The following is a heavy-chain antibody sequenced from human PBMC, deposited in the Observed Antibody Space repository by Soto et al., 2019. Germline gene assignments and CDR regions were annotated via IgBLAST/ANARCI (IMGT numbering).Heavy chain of an antibody. J-gene: IGHJ6*02. CDR3: ARVGRVYYYYGMDV. Sequence: QVQVQESSPGLVKPSQTLSLTCTVSGGSISSGDYYWSWIRQPPGKGLEWIGYIYYSGSTYYNPSLKSRVTISVDTSKNQFSLKLSSVTAADTAVYYCARVGRVYYYYGMDVWGQGTTVTVSS. CDR2: IYYSGST. V-gene: IGHV4-30-4*01. D-gene: IGHD3-16*01. CDR1: GGSISSGDYY.